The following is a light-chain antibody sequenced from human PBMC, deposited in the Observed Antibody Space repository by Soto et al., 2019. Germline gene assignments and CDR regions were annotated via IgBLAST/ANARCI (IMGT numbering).Light chain of an antibody. J-gene: IGKJ1*01. CDR3: HQRSSWWT. CDR2: DAS. V-gene: IGKV3-11*01. CDR1: ESVGSY. Sequence: EIVLTQSPGTLSLSPGERATLSCRASESVGSYLAWYQQKPGQAPRLLIYDASNRATGIPVRFTGSGSGTGFTLTISSLEPEDFAVYYCHQRSSWWTFGQGTKVDIK.